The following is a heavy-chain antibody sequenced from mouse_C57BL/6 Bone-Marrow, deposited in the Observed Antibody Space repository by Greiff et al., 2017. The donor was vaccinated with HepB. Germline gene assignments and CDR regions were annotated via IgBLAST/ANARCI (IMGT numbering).Heavy chain of an antibody. J-gene: IGHJ2*01. V-gene: IGHV14-4*01. CDR3: TTWDYDVDY. CDR1: GFNIKDDY. Sequence: EVQLQQSGAELVRPGASVKLSCTASGFNIKDDYMHWVKQRPEQGLEWIGWIDPENGDTEYASKFQGKATITADTSSNTAYLQLSSLTSEDTAVYYCTTWDYDVDYWGQGTTLTVSS. D-gene: IGHD2-4*01. CDR2: IDPENGDT.